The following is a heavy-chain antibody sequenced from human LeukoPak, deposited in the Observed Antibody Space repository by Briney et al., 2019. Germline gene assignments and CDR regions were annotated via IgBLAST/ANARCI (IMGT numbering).Heavy chain of an antibody. CDR1: GGSISGGSYY. J-gene: IGHJ5*02. V-gene: IGHV4-61*02. CDR3: ARGKDDYVWGSTLGWFDP. Sequence: SETLSLTCTVSGGSISGGSYYWSWIRQPAGKGLEWIGRIYTSGSTNYNPSLKSRVTISVDTSKNQFSLKLSSVTAADTAVYYCARGKDDYVWGSTLGWFDPWGQGTLVTVSS. D-gene: IGHD3-16*01. CDR2: IYTSGST.